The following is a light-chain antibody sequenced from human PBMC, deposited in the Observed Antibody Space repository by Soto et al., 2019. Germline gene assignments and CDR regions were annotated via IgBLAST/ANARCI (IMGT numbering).Light chain of an antibody. CDR1: QIISNSH. Sequence: EIVLTQSPGTLSLSPGERATLSCRASQIISNSHLAWYQQKPGQAPRLLIYGASSRATGISDRFSGSGSGTDLTLTITRLEPEDFAVYSCQQYGSSPLTFGGGTKVEI. V-gene: IGKV3-20*01. CDR2: GAS. CDR3: QQYGSSPLT. J-gene: IGKJ4*01.